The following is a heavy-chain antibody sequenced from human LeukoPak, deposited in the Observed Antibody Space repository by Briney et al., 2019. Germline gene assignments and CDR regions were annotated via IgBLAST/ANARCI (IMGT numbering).Heavy chain of an antibody. CDR1: GFTFSGSA. J-gene: IGHJ4*02. D-gene: IGHD3-16*01. CDR2: IRSKANSYAT. Sequence: GGSLRLSCAASGFTFSGSAMHWVRQASGKGLEWVGRIRSKANSYATAYAASVKGRFTISRDDSKNTAYLQMNSLKTEDTAVYYCLSLGGAVIDYWGQGTLVTVSS. CDR3: LSLGGAVIDY. V-gene: IGHV3-73*01.